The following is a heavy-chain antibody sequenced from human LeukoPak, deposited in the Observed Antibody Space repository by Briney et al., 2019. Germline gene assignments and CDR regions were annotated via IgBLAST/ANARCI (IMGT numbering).Heavy chain of an antibody. J-gene: IGHJ3*02. CDR1: GFTFSDYY. D-gene: IGHD1-26*01. CDR2: ISSSGSTI. V-gene: IGHV3-11*04. Sequence: GGSLRLSCAASGFTFSDYYMSWIRQAPGRGLEWVSYISSSGSTIYYADSVKGRFTISRDNAKNSLYLQMNSLRAEDTAVYYCAKGLVEWELLHDAFDIWGQGTMVTVSS. CDR3: AKGLVEWELLHDAFDI.